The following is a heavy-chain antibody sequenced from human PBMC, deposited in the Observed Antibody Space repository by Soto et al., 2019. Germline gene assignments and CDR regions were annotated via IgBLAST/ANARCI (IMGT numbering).Heavy chain of an antibody. V-gene: IGHV3-64D*06. CDR1: GFTFSSYA. CDR3: VKDAFTVPAATPYWYFDL. Sequence: EVQLVESGGGLVQPGGSLRLSCSASGFTFSSYAMHWVRQAPGKGLEYVSAISSNGGSTYYADSVKGRFTISRDNSKNTLYLQMSSLRAEDTAVYYCVKDAFTVPAATPYWYFDLWGRGTLVTVSS. D-gene: IGHD2-2*01. J-gene: IGHJ2*01. CDR2: ISSNGGST.